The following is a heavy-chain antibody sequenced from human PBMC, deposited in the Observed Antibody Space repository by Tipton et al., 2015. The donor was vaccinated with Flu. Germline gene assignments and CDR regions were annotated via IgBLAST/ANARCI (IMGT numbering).Heavy chain of an antibody. Sequence: TLSLTCSVSIGSFSINTFYWGWVRQPPGKGLEWIGTINYSGSANYNPSLRSRATISVDTSKTQFSLKLTSVTAADTAVYYCAREGRREQLALGYWGQGTLVTVSS. J-gene: IGHJ4*02. CDR3: AREGRREQLALGY. CDR2: INYSGSA. V-gene: IGHV4-39*07. CDR1: IGSFSINTFY. D-gene: IGHD6-6*01.